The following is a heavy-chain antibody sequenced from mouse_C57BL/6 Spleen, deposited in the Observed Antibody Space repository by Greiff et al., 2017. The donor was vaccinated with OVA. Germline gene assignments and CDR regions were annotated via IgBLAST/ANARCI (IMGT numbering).Heavy chain of an antibody. J-gene: IGHJ1*03. V-gene: IGHV1-64*01. CDR1: GYTFTSYW. Sequence: QVPLQQPGAELVKPGASVKLSCKASGYTFTSYWMHWVKQRPGQGLEWIGMIPPNSGSTNYNEKFKSKATLTVDKSSSTAYMQLSSLTSEDSAVYYCARGGKNWDWYFDVWGTGTTGTVSA. D-gene: IGHD4-1*01. CDR2: IPPNSGST. CDR3: ARGGKNWDWYFDV.